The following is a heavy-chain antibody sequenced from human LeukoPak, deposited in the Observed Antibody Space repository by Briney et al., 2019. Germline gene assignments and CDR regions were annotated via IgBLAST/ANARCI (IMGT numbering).Heavy chain of an antibody. CDR2: INDGSSA. D-gene: IGHD6-19*01. CDR3: ARDSGIDSSGWYPGAFDI. CDR1: GFTFSSYW. Sequence: GGSLRLSCAASGFTFSSYWMHWVRQTPGKGLIYISRINDGSSANYADSVRGRFTISRDNAENTLYLQMNSLRAEDTAVYYCARDSGIDSSGWYPGAFDIWGQGTTVTVSS. V-gene: IGHV3-74*01. J-gene: IGHJ3*02.